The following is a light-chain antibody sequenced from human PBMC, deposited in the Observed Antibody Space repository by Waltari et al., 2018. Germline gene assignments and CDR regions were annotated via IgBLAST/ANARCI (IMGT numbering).Light chain of an antibody. J-gene: IGLJ2*01. CDR2: EVN. Sequence: QSALTQPASVSGSPGQSITISCTGTSSDVGSYNYVSWYQQHPGKTPRLMIYEVNNRPSGVSNRFSASKSGDTASRTISGLQAEDEADYYCCSFTTTNTWVFGGGTKLTVL. CDR1: SSDVGSYNY. CDR3: CSFTTTNTWV. V-gene: IGLV2-14*01.